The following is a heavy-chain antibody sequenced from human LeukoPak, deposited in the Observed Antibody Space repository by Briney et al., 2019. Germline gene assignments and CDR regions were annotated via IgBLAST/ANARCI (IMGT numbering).Heavy chain of an antibody. V-gene: IGHV3-53*01. CDR2: IYSGGST. CDR3: AREGSSHDAFDI. D-gene: IGHD3-10*01. CDR1: GGSISSSNW. J-gene: IGHJ3*02. Sequence: PSGTLSLTCAVSGGSISSSNWWSWVRQAPGKGLEWVSVIYSGGSTYYADSVKGRFTISRDNSKNTLYLQMNSLRADDTALYYCAREGSSHDAFDIWGQGTVVTVSS.